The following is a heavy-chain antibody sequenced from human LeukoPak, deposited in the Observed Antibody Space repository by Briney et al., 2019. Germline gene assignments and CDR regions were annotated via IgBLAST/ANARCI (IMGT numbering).Heavy chain of an antibody. J-gene: IGHJ4*02. D-gene: IGHD1-7*01. V-gene: IGHV3-43*02. CDR2: ISADGGTT. Sequence: GGSLRRSCAASGFTFDDYAIHWVRQAPGKGLEWVSLISADGGTTYYADSVKGRFTISRDNGKNSLYLQMNSLRTEDTALYYCAGYNWNYYFDYWGQGTLVTVSS. CDR1: GFTFDDYA. CDR3: AGYNWNYYFDY.